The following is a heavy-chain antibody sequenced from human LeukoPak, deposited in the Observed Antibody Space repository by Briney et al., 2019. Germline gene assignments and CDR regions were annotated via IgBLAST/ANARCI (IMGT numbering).Heavy chain of an antibody. Sequence: PGGSLRLSCAASGFTFSSYSMNWVRQAPGKGLEWVSYISNRGTTIYYTDSVKGRFTISRDNAKNSLYLQMNSLRAEDTAIYYCASYIRAPFDVWGQGTMVTVSS. V-gene: IGHV3-48*04. CDR1: GFTFSSYS. J-gene: IGHJ3*01. D-gene: IGHD3-10*01. CDR3: ASYIRAPFDV. CDR2: ISNRGTTI.